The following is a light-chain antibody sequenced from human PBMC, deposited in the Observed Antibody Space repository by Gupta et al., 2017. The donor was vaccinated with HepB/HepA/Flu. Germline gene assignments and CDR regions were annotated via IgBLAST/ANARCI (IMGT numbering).Light chain of an antibody. Sequence: SSELTQDPAVSVALGQTVRITCQGDSLRSYHASWYQQKPGQAPVLVIYGKNNRPSGIPDRFSGSSSGNTASLTITGAQAEDEADYYCNSRDSSGNHYVFTTGTKVTVV. CDR1: SLRSYH. CDR3: NSRDSSGNHYV. V-gene: IGLV3-19*01. CDR2: GKN. J-gene: IGLJ1*01.